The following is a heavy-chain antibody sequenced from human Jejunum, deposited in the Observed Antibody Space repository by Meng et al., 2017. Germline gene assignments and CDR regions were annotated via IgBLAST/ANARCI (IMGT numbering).Heavy chain of an antibody. CDR2: IHHSGST. CDR3: AHGVLESGDGRYFDR. V-gene: IGHV4-34*01. D-gene: IGHD1-26*01. J-gene: IGHJ4*02. CDR1: GDSFTDYY. Sequence: QLQLLQWGAGLLKPSETLSLTCTVYGDSFTDYYWNWIRQPPGKGLEWIGEIHHSGSTNYNASLESRVTISLDTSNNQFSLKLKSVTAADTAVYYCAHGVLESGDGRYFDRWGQGTLVTVSS.